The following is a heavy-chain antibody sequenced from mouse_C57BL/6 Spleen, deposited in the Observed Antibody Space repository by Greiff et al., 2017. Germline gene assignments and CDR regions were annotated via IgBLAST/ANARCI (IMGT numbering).Heavy chain of an antibody. CDR2: IYPGDGDT. CDR3: AMIYYDYDDY. V-gene: IGHV1-80*01. CDR1: GYAFSSYW. D-gene: IGHD2-4*01. Sequence: QVQLQQSGAELVKPGASVKISCKASGYAFSSYWMNWVKQRPGKGLEWIGQIYPGDGDTNYNGKFKGKATLTADKSSSTAYLHLSSLTSEDSAVYFCAMIYYDYDDYWGQGTTLTVSS. J-gene: IGHJ2*01.